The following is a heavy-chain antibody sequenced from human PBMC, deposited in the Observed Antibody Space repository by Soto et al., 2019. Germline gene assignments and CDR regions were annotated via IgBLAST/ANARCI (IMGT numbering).Heavy chain of an antibody. CDR3: AKDSSPWYSSGWHFVY. D-gene: IGHD6-19*01. J-gene: IGHJ4*02. V-gene: IGHV3-30*18. CDR1: GFTFSSYG. Sequence: GGSLRLSCAASGFTFSSYGMHWVRQAPGKGLEWVAVISYDGSNKYYADSVKGRFTISRDNSKNTLYLQMNSLRAEDTAVYYCAKDSSPWYSSGWHFVYWGQGTLVTVSS. CDR2: ISYDGSNK.